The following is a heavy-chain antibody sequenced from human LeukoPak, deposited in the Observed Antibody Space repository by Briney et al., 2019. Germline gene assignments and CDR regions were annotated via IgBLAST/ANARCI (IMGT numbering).Heavy chain of an antibody. CDR2: IYYSGST. CDR1: GGSISSYY. V-gene: IGHV4-59*12. CDR3: ARGLRLYSGYDFLRY. Sequence: KPSETLSLTCTVSGGSISSYYWSWIRQPPREGHGRIGYIYYSGSTKYNPSLNSRATISVDTSKNQFSLKLSSVTAADTAVYYCARGLRLYSGYDFLRYWGQGTLVTVSS. J-gene: IGHJ4*02. D-gene: IGHD5-12*01.